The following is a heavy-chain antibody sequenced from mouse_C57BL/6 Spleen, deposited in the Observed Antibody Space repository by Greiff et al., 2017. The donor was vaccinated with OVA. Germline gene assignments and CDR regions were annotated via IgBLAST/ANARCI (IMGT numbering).Heavy chain of an antibody. Sequence: EVKLEESGGGLVQPGGSLKLSCAASGIDFSRYWMSWVRRAPGKGLEWIGEINPDSSTINYAPSLKDKFIISRDNAKNTLYLQMSKVRSEDTALYYCARPEDDYDWFAYWGQGTLVTVSA. CDR3: ARPEDDYDWFAY. V-gene: IGHV4-1*01. J-gene: IGHJ3*01. D-gene: IGHD2-4*01. CDR1: GIDFSRYW. CDR2: INPDSSTI.